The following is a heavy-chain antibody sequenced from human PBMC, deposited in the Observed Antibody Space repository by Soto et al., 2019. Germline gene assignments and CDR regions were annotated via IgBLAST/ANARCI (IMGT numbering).Heavy chain of an antibody. CDR3: ARRVVVPAASRGPYYYYYYYMDV. Sequence: ASVKVACKASGYTFTSYGSSWVRQAPGQGLEWMGWISAYNGNTNYAQKLQGRVTMTTDTSTSTAYMELRSLRSDDTAVYYCARRVVVPAASRGPYYYYYYYMDVWGKGTTVTVSS. D-gene: IGHD2-2*01. CDR1: GYTFTSYG. CDR2: ISAYNGNT. V-gene: IGHV1-18*01. J-gene: IGHJ6*03.